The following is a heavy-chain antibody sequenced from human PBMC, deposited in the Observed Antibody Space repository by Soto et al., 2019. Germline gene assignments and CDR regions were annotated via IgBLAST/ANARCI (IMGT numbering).Heavy chain of an antibody. CDR3: ARHRRNREGYLPVTTDYYYYMDV. D-gene: IGHD4-17*01. V-gene: IGHV5-51*01. Sequence: GESLKISCKGSGYSFTSYWIGWVRQMPGKGLEWMGIIYPGDSDTRYSPSFQGQVTISADKSISTAYLQWSSLKASDTAMYYCARHRRNREGYLPVTTDYYYYMDVWGKGTTVTVSS. CDR2: IYPGDSDT. J-gene: IGHJ6*03. CDR1: GYSFTSYW.